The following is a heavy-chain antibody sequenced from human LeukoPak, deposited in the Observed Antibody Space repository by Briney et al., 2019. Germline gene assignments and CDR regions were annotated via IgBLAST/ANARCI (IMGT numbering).Heavy chain of an antibody. CDR1: GGSLATTIYY. D-gene: IGHD6-19*01. Sequence: SETLSLTCTLSGGSLATTIYYWGWIRQPPRKGLEWIGSIYYSGSTYYNPSLKSRVTISVDTSKNQFSLKLSSVTAADTAVYYCARPAVAGPYYFDYWGQGTLVTVSS. J-gene: IGHJ4*02. CDR3: ARPAVAGPYYFDY. CDR2: IYYSGST. V-gene: IGHV4-39*01.